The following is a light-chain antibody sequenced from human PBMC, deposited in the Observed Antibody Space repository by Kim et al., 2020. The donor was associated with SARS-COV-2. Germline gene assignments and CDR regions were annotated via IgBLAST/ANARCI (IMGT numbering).Light chain of an antibody. CDR3: QVWDSNSGLYV. J-gene: IGLJ1*01. CDR1: NIGRKS. Sequence: SYELTQPPSVSVAPGQTARISCGGNNIGRKSVHWYQQKAGQAPVLVIYYDSDRPSEIPERFSGSNSGDTATLTISRVEAGDEADYYCQVWDSNSGLYVFGTGTKVTVL. V-gene: IGLV3-21*04. CDR2: YDS.